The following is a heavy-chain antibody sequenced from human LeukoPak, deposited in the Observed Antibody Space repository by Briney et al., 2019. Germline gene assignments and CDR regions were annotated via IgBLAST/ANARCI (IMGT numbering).Heavy chain of an antibody. Sequence: GSLRLSCTASGFTFNSYWMSWVRQAPGKGLEWVANINQDGSEKYYVDSVKGRFTIFRDNAKNSLYLQMNSVTAEDTALYYCTKDRYNWNDFDCWGQGTLVTVSS. CDR2: INQDGSEK. V-gene: IGHV3-7*03. CDR3: TKDRYNWNDFDC. CDR1: GFTFNSYW. J-gene: IGHJ4*02. D-gene: IGHD1-1*01.